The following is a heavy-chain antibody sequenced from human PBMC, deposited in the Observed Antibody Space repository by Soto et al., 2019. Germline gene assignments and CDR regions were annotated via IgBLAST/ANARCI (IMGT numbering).Heavy chain of an antibody. D-gene: IGHD6-6*01. J-gene: IGHJ4*02. Sequence: SETLSLTCAVSGGSISSGGYSWSWIRQPPGKGLEWIGYIYHSGSTYYNPSLKSRVTISVDRSKNQFSLKLSSVTAADTAVYYCARGIAAGEYDYWGQGTLVTVSS. CDR3: ARGIAAGEYDY. CDR2: IYHSGST. V-gene: IGHV4-30-2*01. CDR1: GGSISSGGYS.